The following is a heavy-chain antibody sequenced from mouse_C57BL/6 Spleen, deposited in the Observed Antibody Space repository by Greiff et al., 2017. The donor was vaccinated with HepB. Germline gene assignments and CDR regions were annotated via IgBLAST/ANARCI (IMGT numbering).Heavy chain of an antibody. D-gene: IGHD2-4*01. CDR2: INPGSGGT. CDR3: AGYDCYDYDRAMDY. CDR1: GYAFTNYL. Sequence: VQLQQSGAELVRPGTSVKVSCKASGYAFTNYLIEWVKQRPGQGLEWIGVINPGSGGTNYNEKFKGKATLTADKSSSTAYMQLSSLTSEDSAVYFCAGYDCYDYDRAMDYWGQGTSVTVSS. V-gene: IGHV1-54*01. J-gene: IGHJ4*01.